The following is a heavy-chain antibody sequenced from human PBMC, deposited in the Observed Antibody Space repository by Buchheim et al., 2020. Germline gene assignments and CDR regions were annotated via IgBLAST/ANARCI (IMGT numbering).Heavy chain of an antibody. J-gene: IGHJ4*02. CDR1: GFTFNDYY. Sequence: QVQLVESGGGLVKPGGSLRLSCEGSGFTFNDYYMSWVRQAPGKGLEWVSYISSRNVNYADSVKGRFTVSRDSAKNTLYLQMDSLAVDDTALYYCARGPSRFIPDYWGQGTL. V-gene: IGHV3-11*06. CDR2: ISSRNV. CDR3: ARGPSRFIPDY. D-gene: IGHD2-2*02.